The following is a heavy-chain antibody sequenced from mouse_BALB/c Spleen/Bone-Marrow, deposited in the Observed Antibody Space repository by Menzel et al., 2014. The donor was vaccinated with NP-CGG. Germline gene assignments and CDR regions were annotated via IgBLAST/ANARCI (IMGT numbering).Heavy chain of an antibody. D-gene: IGHD2-14*01. CDR1: GYSFTSYW. Sequence: EVQLQQSGTVLARPGASVKMSCKASGYSFTSYWMHWVKQRPGQGLEWIGAIYPGNSDISYNQKFKGKAKLTAVTSASTAYMELSGLTNEDSAVYYCTIYRLAEDDMDYWGQGTSVTVSS. CDR2: IYPGNSDI. J-gene: IGHJ4*01. CDR3: TIYRLAEDDMDY. V-gene: IGHV1-5*01.